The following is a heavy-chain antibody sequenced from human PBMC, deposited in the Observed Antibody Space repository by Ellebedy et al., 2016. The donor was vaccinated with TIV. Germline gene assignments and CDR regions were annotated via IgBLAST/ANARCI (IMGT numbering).Heavy chain of an antibody. CDR3: AEGRSGWYYFDY. CDR2: INQSGSA. J-gene: IGHJ4*02. Sequence: SQTLSLTCAVYGGSFTGYYYSWIRQPPGKGLEWIGEINQSGSATYNPSLKCRVTISVDMSKNQFSLRLTSVTAADTAVYYCAEGRSGWYYFDYWGQGTLVTVSS. V-gene: IGHV4-34*01. CDR1: GGSFTGYY. D-gene: IGHD6-19*01.